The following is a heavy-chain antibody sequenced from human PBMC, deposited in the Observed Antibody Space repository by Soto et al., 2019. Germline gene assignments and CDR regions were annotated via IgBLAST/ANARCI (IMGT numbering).Heavy chain of an antibody. CDR2: INAGNGNT. CDR1: GYTFTSYA. CDR3: ARVGQSVVVVAATLVRDAFDI. Sequence: ASVKVSCKASGYTFTSYAMHWVRQAPGQRLEWMGWINAGNGNTKYSQKFQGRVTITRDTSASTAYMELSSLRSEDTAVYYCARVGQSVVVVAATLVRDAFDIWGQGTMVTVSS. D-gene: IGHD2-15*01. J-gene: IGHJ3*02. V-gene: IGHV1-3*01.